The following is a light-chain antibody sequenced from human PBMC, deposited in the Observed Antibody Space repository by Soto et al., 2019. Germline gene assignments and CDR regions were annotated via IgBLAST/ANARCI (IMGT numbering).Light chain of an antibody. CDR3: SSYTSSNTVL. J-gene: IGLJ2*01. CDR1: SSDVGGYNY. CDR2: NVS. V-gene: IGLV2-14*01. Sequence: QSALTQPASVSGSPGQSITISCTGTSSDVGGYNYVSWYQQNPGKAPKLMIYNVSNRPSGVSNRFSGSESGNTASLTISGLQAEDEADYYCSSYTSSNTVLFGGGTKLTVL.